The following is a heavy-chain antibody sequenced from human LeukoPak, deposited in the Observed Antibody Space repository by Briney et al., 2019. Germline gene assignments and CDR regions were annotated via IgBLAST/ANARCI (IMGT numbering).Heavy chain of an antibody. CDR1: GGSISSYY. Sequence: SETLSLTCTVSGGSISSYYWSWIRQPPGEGLEWIGYIYYSGSTNYNPSLKSRVTISVDTSKNQFSLKLSSVTAADTAVYYCARVRGNDSSGYRFDYWGQGTLVTVSS. CDR3: ARVRGNDSSGYRFDY. V-gene: IGHV4-59*01. CDR2: IYYSGST. J-gene: IGHJ4*02. D-gene: IGHD3-22*01.